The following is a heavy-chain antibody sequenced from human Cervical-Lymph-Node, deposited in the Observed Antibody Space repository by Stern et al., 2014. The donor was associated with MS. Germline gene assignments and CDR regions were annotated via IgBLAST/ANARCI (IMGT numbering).Heavy chain of an antibody. D-gene: IGHD2-15*01. Sequence: QVQLGQSGAEVKKPGSSVRVSCKASGGTFNTYTVYWVRQAPGQGLEWMGKIIPMLDLPVYAQRFQGRVTITLYKSTSTAYIDLNSLTSEDTAVYYCARPRGREAASALDYWGQGTLVTVSS. V-gene: IGHV1-69*09. CDR1: GGTFNTYT. CDR2: IIPMLDLP. J-gene: IGHJ4*02. CDR3: ARPRGREAASALDY.